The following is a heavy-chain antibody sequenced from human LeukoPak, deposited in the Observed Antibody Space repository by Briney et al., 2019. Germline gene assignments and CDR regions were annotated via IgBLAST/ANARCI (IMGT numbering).Heavy chain of an antibody. CDR3: ARGPSPPPGIPFDY. CDR1: GGSISSGGYY. J-gene: IGHJ4*02. CDR2: IYYSGST. V-gene: IGHV4-31*03. D-gene: IGHD2-2*02. Sequence: SQTLSLTCTVSGGSISSGGYYWSWIRQHPRKGLEWIGYIYYSGSTYYNPSLKSRVTISVDTSKNQFSLKLSSVTAADTAVYYCARGPSPPPGIPFDYWGQGTLVTVSS.